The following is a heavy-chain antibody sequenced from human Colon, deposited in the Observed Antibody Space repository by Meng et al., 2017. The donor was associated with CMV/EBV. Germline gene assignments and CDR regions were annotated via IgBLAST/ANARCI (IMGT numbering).Heavy chain of an antibody. V-gene: IGHV3-7*01. CDR2: IRQGGDDT. J-gene: IGHJ5*02. Sequence: FTSLWMAWVWQAPGKGMEWVDAIRQGGDDTYYGDYMKDRFTITRDNGNKILFLQMSSLRVEDTAIYYCARWGFSGMFRASEAADWLDPWGRGTLVTVSS. CDR1: FTSLW. D-gene: IGHD3-10*01. CDR3: ARWGFSGMFRASEAADWLDP.